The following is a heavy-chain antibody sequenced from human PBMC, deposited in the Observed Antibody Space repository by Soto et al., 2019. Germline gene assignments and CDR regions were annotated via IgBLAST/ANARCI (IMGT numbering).Heavy chain of an antibody. CDR3: PSVNCGRDSYFPFLHYSMAL. J-gene: IGHJ6*02. CDR1: GFTFSNYP. V-gene: IGHV3-30-3*01. Sequence: QVQLVESGGGVVQPGRSLRLSCAASGFTFSNYPIHWVRQAPDKGLEWVAVISSDGGDKYYADSVKGRFTISRDNSKNTLYLQINSLRPDDTSVYYCPSVNCGRDSYFPFLHYSMALWRQGTTVTVSS. D-gene: IGHD2-21*02. CDR2: ISSDGGDK.